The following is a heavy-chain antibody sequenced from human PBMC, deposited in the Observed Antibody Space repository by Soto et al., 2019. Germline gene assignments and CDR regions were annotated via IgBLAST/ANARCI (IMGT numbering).Heavy chain of an antibody. CDR2: ISAYNGNT. CDR3: ARDKQSESYDFWSGYYFHYYGMDV. V-gene: IGHV1-18*04. Sequence: PGASVKVSCKASGYTFTSYGISWVRQAPGQGLEWMGWISAYNGNTNYAQKLQGRVTMTTDTSTSTAYMELRSLRSDDTAVYYCARDKQSESYDFWSGYYFHYYGMDVWGQGTTVTVSS. D-gene: IGHD3-3*01. J-gene: IGHJ6*02. CDR1: GYTFTSYG.